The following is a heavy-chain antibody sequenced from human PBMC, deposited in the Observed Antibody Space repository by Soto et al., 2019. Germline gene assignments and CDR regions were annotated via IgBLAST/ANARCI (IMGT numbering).Heavy chain of an antibody. CDR2: ISSSSSTI. CDR3: ARDPGPLLLRLHLGELSPYYFDY. D-gene: IGHD3-16*02. CDR1: GFTFSSYS. Sequence: GGSLRLSCAASGFTFSSYSMNWVRQAPGKGLEWVSYISSSSSTIYYADSVKGRFTISRDNAKNSLYLQMNSLRAEDTAVYYCARDPGPLLLRLHLGELSPYYFDYWGQGTLVTVSS. J-gene: IGHJ4*02. V-gene: IGHV3-48*01.